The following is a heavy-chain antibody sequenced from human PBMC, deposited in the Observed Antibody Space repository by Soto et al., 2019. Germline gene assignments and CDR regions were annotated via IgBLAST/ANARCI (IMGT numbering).Heavy chain of an antibody. Sequence: GGSLRLSCAASGFTFSSYAMHWVRQAPGKGLEWVAVISYDGSNKYYADSVKGRFTISRDNSKNTLYLQMNSLRAEDTAVYYCARDDFPVYSGYAHYDDSDLGVYYYGMDVWGQGTTVTVSS. V-gene: IGHV3-30-3*01. CDR3: ARDDFPVYSGYAHYDDSDLGVYYYGMDV. J-gene: IGHJ6*02. CDR2: ISYDGSNK. CDR1: GFTFSSYA. D-gene: IGHD5-12*01.